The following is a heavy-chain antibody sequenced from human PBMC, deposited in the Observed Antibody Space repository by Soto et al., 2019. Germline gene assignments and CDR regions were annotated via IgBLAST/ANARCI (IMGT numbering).Heavy chain of an antibody. V-gene: IGHV4-59*01. CDR2: IYYSGST. CDR3: ARDRGYSYGLSGHDY. CDR1: GGSISSYY. J-gene: IGHJ4*02. Sequence: QVQLQESGPGLVKPSETLSLTCTVSGGSISSYYWSWIRQPPGKGLEWIGYIYYSGSTNYNPSLKSRLTISVDTSKNQFALKLSSVTAADTAVYYCARDRGYSYGLSGHDYWGQGTLVTVSS. D-gene: IGHD5-18*01.